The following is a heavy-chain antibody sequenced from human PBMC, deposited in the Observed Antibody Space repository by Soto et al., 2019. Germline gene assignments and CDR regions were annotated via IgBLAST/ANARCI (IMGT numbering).Heavy chain of an antibody. CDR3: AKGAGIAVAGAIDRYDYYYNMAV. V-gene: IGHV3-30*18. Sequence: QVQLADSGGGVVQPGKSLRLSCAASGFTFSSYGMHWVRQAPGKGLEWVAVISYDGSNKYYADSVRGRFTISRDNSRNTLFLQMISLRAEDTAVYHCAKGAGIAVAGAIDRYDYYYNMAVWGQGTTVTVSS. J-gene: IGHJ6*02. CDR2: ISYDGSNK. CDR1: GFTFSSYG. D-gene: IGHD6-19*01.